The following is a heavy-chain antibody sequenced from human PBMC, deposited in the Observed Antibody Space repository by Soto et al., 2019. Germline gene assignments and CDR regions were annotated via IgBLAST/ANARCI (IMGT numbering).Heavy chain of an antibody. CDR1: GFTLSSNW. D-gene: IGHD2-15*01. CDR2: IRQDGSEK. CDR3: ARDGYCSGGSCYSVPVFDY. Sequence: GGSLRLSCVGSGFTLSSNWMTWVRQAPGKGLEWVGNIRQDGSEKNYVDSVKGRFTISRDNSKNTLYLQMNSVRAEDTAVYYCARDGYCSGGSCYSVPVFDYWGQGTLVTVSS. V-gene: IGHV3-7*01. J-gene: IGHJ4*02.